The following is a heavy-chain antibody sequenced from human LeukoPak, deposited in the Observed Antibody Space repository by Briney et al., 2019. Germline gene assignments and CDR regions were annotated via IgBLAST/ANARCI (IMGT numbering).Heavy chain of an antibody. CDR1: GFTVSSNY. D-gene: IGHD2-21*01. V-gene: IGHV3-7*01. J-gene: IGHJ4*02. CDR3: ARDTSKVKFFDY. Sequence: PGGSLRLSCAASGFTVSSNYMSWVRQAPGKGLEWVANIKQDGSEKYYVDSVKGRFTISRDNAKNSLYLQMNSLRAEDTAVYYCARDTSKVKFFDYWGQGTLVTVSS. CDR2: IKQDGSEK.